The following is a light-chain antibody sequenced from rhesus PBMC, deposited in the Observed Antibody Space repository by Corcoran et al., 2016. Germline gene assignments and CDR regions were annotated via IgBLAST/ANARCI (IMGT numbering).Light chain of an antibody. CDR3: LQYNSFPCT. Sequence: DIQMTQSPSSLSASVGDRVTITCRASQGIGTYLNWYHQRPGKATKRLIYFASSLESGVPSRFSGSGYGTDFTLTISSLQPEDFATYYCLQYNSFPCTFGQGTNVEIK. J-gene: IGKJ2*01. CDR1: QGIGTY. V-gene: IGKV1-43*01. CDR2: FAS.